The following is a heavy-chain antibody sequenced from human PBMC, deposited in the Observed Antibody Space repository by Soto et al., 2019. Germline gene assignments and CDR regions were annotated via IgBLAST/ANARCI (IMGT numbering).Heavy chain of an antibody. CDR2: IDPNGGST. CDR1: GFTFSTFW. D-gene: IGHD2-15*01. V-gene: IGHV3-7*03. CDR3: GRIPCTGGSCFYDY. Sequence: GGSLRLSCAASGFTFSTFWMSWVRQAPGKGLEWVANIDPNGGSTHYVDSVKGRFTISRDNAENSLYLQMNSLRDEDTAVYFCGRIPCTGGSCFYDYWGQGTLVTVS. J-gene: IGHJ4*02.